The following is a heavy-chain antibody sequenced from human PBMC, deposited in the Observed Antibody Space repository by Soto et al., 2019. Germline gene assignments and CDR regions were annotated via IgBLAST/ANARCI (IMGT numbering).Heavy chain of an antibody. V-gene: IGHV4-59*01. CDR2: IYYSGST. D-gene: IGHD5-12*01. CDR1: GGSISSYY. CDR3: ARGGLVATTHFDY. J-gene: IGHJ4*02. Sequence: SETLSLTCTVSGGSISSYYWSWIQQPPGKGLEWIGYIYYSGSTNYNPSLKSRVTISVDTSKNQFSLKLSSVTAADTAVYYCARGGLVATTHFDYWGQGTLVTVSS.